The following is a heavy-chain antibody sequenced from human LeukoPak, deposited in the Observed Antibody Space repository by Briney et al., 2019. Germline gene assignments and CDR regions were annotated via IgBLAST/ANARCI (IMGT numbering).Heavy chain of an antibody. V-gene: IGHV3-53*01. D-gene: IGHD2-8*01. CDR3: ARDPGLMDVRGAFDI. CDR2: IYSGGST. CDR1: GFTVSSNY. Sequence: PGGSLRLSCAASGFTVSSNYMSWVRQAPGKGMEGVSVIYSGGSTYYADSVKGGFTISRDNCKNTTYLERNSLRAEDTAVYYCARDPGLMDVRGAFDIWGQGTIVTVSS. J-gene: IGHJ3*02.